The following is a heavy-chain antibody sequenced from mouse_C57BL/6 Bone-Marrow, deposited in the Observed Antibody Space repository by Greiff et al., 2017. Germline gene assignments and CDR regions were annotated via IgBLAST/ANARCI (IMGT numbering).Heavy chain of an antibody. CDR1: GYSITSGYY. CDR3: ASRFDV. Sequence: EVKLMESGPGLVKPSQSLSLTCSVTGYSITSGYYWNWIRQFPGNKLEWMGYISYDGSNNYNPSLKNRISITRDTSKNQFFLKLNSVTTEDTATYYCASRFDVWGTGTTVTVAS. V-gene: IGHV3-6*01. CDR2: ISYDGSN. J-gene: IGHJ1*03.